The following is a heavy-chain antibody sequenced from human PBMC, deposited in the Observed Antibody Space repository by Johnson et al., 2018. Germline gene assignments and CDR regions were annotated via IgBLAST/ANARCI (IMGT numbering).Heavy chain of an antibody. CDR2: IIPIFGTA. Sequence: VQLVETGAEVKKPGSSVKVSCKASGGTFSSYAISWVRQAPGQGLEWMGGIIPIFGTANYAQKFQGRVTITADESTSTAYMERGSLRSEATGGYYCATGSGSYGPDYYYMDVWGKGTTVTVSS. V-gene: IGHV1-69*01. CDR3: ATGSGSYGPDYYYMDV. J-gene: IGHJ6*03. D-gene: IGHD3-10*01. CDR1: GGTFSSYA.